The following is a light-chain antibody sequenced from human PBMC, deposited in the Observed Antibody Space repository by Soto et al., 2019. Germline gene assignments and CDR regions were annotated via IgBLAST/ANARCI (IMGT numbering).Light chain of an antibody. V-gene: IGLV1-40*01. CDR3: QSYDNSLSGYV. CDR2: GNV. Sequence: QSVLTQPPSVSGASGQRVTISCTGSSSNIGTGYDVHWYQQLPGTAPKLLIFGNVNRPSGVPDRFSGSKSGTSASLAITGLQAEDEADYYCQSYDNSLSGYVFGTGTKVTVL. J-gene: IGLJ1*01. CDR1: SSNIGTGYD.